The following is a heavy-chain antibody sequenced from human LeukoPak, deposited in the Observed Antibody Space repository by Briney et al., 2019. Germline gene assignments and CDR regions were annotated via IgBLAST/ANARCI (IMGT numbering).Heavy chain of an antibody. CDR1: GGSISSYY. CDR3: ARGQWLVHFDY. Sequence: PSETLSLTCTVSGGSISSYYWSWIRQPPGKGLEWIGYIYYSGGTTYSPSLQSRVTMSVDTSKNQFSLKLRSVAAADTAVYYCARGQWLVHFDYWGQGTLVTVSS. J-gene: IGHJ4*02. V-gene: IGHV4-59*01. CDR2: IYYSGGT. D-gene: IGHD6-19*01.